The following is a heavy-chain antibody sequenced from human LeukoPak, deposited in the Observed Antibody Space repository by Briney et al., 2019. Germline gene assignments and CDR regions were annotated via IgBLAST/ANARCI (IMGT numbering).Heavy chain of an antibody. Sequence: SETLSLTCTVSGDSISSYYWSWLRHPPGKGLEWIGYVYSSGNTNYNPSLKSRVTISLDTSKNQFSLKMSSLTAADTAVYYCARRTPVTPNSFDSWGQGTLVTVSS. J-gene: IGHJ5*01. CDR3: ARRTPVTPNSFDS. CDR2: VYSSGNT. D-gene: IGHD4-17*01. CDR1: GDSISSYY. V-gene: IGHV4-59*08.